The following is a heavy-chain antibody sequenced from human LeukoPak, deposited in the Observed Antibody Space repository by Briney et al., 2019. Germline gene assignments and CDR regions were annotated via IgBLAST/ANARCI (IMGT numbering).Heavy chain of an antibody. J-gene: IGHJ4*02. D-gene: IGHD2-15*01. Sequence: VASVKVFCKASGYAFIGYFMHWLRHARGQGLEWMGRINHNSGNTNYAQKLQGRVTMTRDTSISTAYMELSRLTSDDTAMYYCARDGGLDYWGQGTLITVSS. CDR3: ARDGGLDY. CDR2: INHNSGNT. V-gene: IGHV1-2*02. CDR1: GYAFIGYF.